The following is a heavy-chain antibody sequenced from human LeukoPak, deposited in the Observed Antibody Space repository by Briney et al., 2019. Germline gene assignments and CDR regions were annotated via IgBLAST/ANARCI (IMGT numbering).Heavy chain of an antibody. J-gene: IGHJ4*02. CDR3: AGGWYYFDY. CDR1: GFTFSNYG. Sequence: GGSLRLSCAASGFTFSNYGMHWVRQAPGKGLEWVAVISFDGNNKYYADSVKGRLTISRDNSKNTLFLQMNSLRAEDTAVYYCAGGWYYFDYWGQGTLVTVSS. D-gene: IGHD2-15*01. CDR2: ISFDGNNK. V-gene: IGHV3-30*03.